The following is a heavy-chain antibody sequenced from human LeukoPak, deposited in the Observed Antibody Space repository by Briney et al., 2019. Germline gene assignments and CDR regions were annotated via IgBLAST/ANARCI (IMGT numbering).Heavy chain of an antibody. D-gene: IGHD1-26*01. V-gene: IGHV1-69*05. CDR3: ARSGGSYYIPPRKTADVGPAYYYYYMDV. J-gene: IGHJ6*03. Sequence: SVKVSCKASGGTFSSYAISWVRQAPGQGLEWMGGIIPIFGTANYAQKFQGRVTITTDESTSTAYMELSSLRSEDTAVYYCARSGGSYYIPPRKTADVGPAYYYYYMDVWGKGTTVTVSS. CDR1: GGTFSSYA. CDR2: IIPIFGTA.